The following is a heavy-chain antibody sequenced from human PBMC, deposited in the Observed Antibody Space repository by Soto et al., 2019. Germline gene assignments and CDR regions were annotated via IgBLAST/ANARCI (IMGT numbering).Heavy chain of an antibody. J-gene: IGHJ6*02. D-gene: IGHD3-10*01. CDR1: GGSFSGYY. Sequence: SETLSLTCAVYGGSFSGYYWSWIRQPPGKGLEWIGEINHSGSTNYNPSLKSRVTISVDTSKNQFSLKLSSVTAADTAVYYCARGFIYYGSGSYYNKDYYYGMDVWGQGTKVTVPS. CDR3: ARGFIYYGSGSYYNKDYYYGMDV. CDR2: INHSGST. V-gene: IGHV4-34*01.